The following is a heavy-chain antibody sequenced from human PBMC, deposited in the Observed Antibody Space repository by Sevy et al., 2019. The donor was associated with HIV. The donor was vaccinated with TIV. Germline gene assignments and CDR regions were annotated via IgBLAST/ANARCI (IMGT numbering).Heavy chain of an antibody. Sequence: GGSLRLSCAASGFRLGTSWMSWVRQAPGKGLEWVANINKDGSQKYYVDSVKGRFTISRDNAKDSLLLQMSGLTLDDTDMYVYETDTGVALSGGWSPGGMDIWGHGTNVTVSS. D-gene: IGHD2-15*01. V-gene: IGHV3-7*03. CDR2: INKDGSQK. J-gene: IGHJ6*02. CDR1: GFRLGTSW. CDR3: ETDTGVALSGGWSPGGMDI.